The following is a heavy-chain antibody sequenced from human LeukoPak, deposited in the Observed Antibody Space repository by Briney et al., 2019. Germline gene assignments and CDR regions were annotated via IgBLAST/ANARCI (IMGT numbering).Heavy chain of an antibody. CDR2: IYTSGST. V-gene: IGHV4-4*07. D-gene: IGHD3-9*01. Sequence: SETLSLTCTVSGGSISSYYWSWIRQPAGKGLEWIGRIYTSGSTNYNPSLKSRVTMSVDTSKNQFSLKLSSVTAADTAVYYCAREKTAVDGPNWFDPWGQGTLVTVSS. J-gene: IGHJ5*02. CDR1: GGSISSYY. CDR3: AREKTAVDGPNWFDP.